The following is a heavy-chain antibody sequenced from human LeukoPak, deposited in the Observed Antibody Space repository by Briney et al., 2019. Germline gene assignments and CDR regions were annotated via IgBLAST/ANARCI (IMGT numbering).Heavy chain of an antibody. D-gene: IGHD5-24*01. CDR3: AGEVRDGYNYFDY. Sequence: SETLSLTCAVYGGSFSGYYWSWIRQPPGKGLEWIGEINHSGSTNYNPSLKSRVTISVDTSKNQFSLKLSSVTAADTAVYYCAGEVRDGYNYFDYWGQGTLVTVSS. J-gene: IGHJ4*02. CDR2: INHSGST. V-gene: IGHV4-34*01. CDR1: GGSFSGYY.